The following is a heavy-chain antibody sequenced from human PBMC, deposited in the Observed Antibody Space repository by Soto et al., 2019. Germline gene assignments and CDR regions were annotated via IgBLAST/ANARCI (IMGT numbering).Heavy chain of an antibody. CDR2: IVPILDTA. CDR1: GGAFNIYA. J-gene: IGHJ6*02. CDR3: ARGDIVAIFGMDV. V-gene: IGHV1-69*10. Sequence: ASVKVSCKASGGAFNIYAITWVRQAPGQGLEWMGGIVPILDTANSAPKFQGRVTITADKSTSTAYMELSSLRSEDTAVYYCARGDIVAIFGMDVWGQGTTVTVSS. D-gene: IGHD5-12*01.